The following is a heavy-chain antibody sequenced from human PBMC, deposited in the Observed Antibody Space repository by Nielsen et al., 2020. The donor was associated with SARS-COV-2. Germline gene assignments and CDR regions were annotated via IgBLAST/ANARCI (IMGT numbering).Heavy chain of an antibody. D-gene: IGHD6-6*01. Sequence: GGSLRLSCAASGFTVSSNYMSWVRQAPGKGLEWVSVIYSGGSTYYADSVKGRFTISRDNSKNTLYLQMNSLRAEDTAVYYCARVVNVYSSSTPVYYYYYYGMDVWGQGTTVTVSS. J-gene: IGHJ6*02. CDR2: IYSGGST. CDR3: ARVVNVYSSSTPVYYYYYYGMDV. V-gene: IGHV3-66*01. CDR1: GFTVSSNY.